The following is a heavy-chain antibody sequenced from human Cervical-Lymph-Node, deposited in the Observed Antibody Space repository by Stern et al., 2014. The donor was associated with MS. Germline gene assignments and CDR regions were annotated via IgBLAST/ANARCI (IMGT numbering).Heavy chain of an antibody. Sequence: EVQLVESGGGLVQPGGSLRLSCAASGFTFSSYDMPWVRQATGKGLEWVSAIGTAGDTYYPGSVKGRFTISRENAKNSLYLQMNSLRAGDTAVYYCARDRRVAGPYYYYYGMDVWGQGTTVTVSS. CDR2: IGTAGDT. V-gene: IGHV3-13*01. D-gene: IGHD6-19*01. J-gene: IGHJ6*02. CDR1: GFTFSSYD. CDR3: ARDRRVAGPYYYYYGMDV.